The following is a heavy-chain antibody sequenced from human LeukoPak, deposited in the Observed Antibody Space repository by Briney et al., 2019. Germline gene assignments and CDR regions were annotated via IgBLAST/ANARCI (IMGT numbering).Heavy chain of an antibody. CDR1: GGPISSSTYY. V-gene: IGHV4-39*02. CDR3: ASAPRQASIGGLDY. J-gene: IGHJ4*02. CDR2: ISYTGTT. Sequence: SETLSLTCTVSGGPISSSTYYWGWIRQPPGKGLEWIGAISYTGTTYYNPSLRSRVSISVDTSKNHFSLSLRSVTAADTALYYCASAPRQASIGGLDYWGQGTLVTVSS. D-gene: IGHD3-16*01.